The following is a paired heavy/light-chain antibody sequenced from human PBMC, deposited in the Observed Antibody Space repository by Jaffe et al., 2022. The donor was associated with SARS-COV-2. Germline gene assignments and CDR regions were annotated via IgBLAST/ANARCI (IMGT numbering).Heavy chain of an antibody. J-gene: IGHJ3*02. CDR2: IYTSGST. CDR1: GGSISSGSYY. CDR3: ARAWYYYDSSGYYEGDAFDI. V-gene: IGHV4-61*02. Sequence: QVQLQESGPGLVKPSQTLSLTCTVSGGSISSGSYYWSWIRQPAGKGLEWIGRIYTSGSTNYNPSLKSRVTISVDTSKNQFSLKLSSVTAADTAVYYCARAWYYYDSSGYYEGDAFDIWGQGTMVTVSS. D-gene: IGHD3-22*01.
Light chain of an antibody. V-gene: IGKV3-20*01. CDR3: QLELT. J-gene: IGKJ4*01. Sequence: EIVLTQSPGTLSLSPGERATLSCRASQSVSSSYLAWYQQKPGQAPRLLIYGASSRATGIPDRFSGSGSGTDFTLTISRLEPEDFAVYYCQLELTFGGGTKVEIK. CDR1: QSVSSSY. CDR2: GAS.